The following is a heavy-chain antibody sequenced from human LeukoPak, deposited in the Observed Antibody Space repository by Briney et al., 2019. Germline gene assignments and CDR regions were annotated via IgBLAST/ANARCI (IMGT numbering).Heavy chain of an antibody. CDR1: GYTFTSYG. CDR3: ARDWNVADYNWFDP. Sequence: ASVKVSCKASGYTFTSYGISWVRQAPGQGLEWMGCISAYNGNTNYAQKLQGRVTMTTDTSTRTAYMELRSLRSDDTAVYYCARDWNVADYNWFDPWGQGTLVTVSS. D-gene: IGHD1-1*01. J-gene: IGHJ5*02. V-gene: IGHV1-18*04. CDR2: ISAYNGNT.